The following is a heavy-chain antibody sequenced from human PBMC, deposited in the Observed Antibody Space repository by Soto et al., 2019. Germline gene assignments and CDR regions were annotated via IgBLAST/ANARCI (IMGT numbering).Heavy chain of an antibody. CDR2: MSGSGDNT. CDR3: AKGSYTNYNWFDP. J-gene: IGHJ5*02. D-gene: IGHD4-4*01. Sequence: EVQLLESGGGLVQPGGSLRLSCAASGFTFSSHAMSWVRQAPGQGLEWVSSMSGSGDNTYHADSVKGRFTVSRDNSKNTLYLQMNSLRVEDTAVYYCAKGSYTNYNWFDPWGQGTLVTVSS. V-gene: IGHV3-23*01. CDR1: GFTFSSHA.